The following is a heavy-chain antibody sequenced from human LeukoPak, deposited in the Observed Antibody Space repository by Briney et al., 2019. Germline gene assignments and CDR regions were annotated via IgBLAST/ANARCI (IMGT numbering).Heavy chain of an antibody. J-gene: IGHJ6*02. CDR3: ARDFYYYGSGTFMDV. CDR2: INPNDGGT. CDR1: GYTXTSYG. V-gene: IGHV1-2*02. Sequence: ASVKVSCKASGYTXTSYGISWVRQAPGQGLEWMGWINPNDGGTNYAQTFQGRVTMTRDTSISTAYMELSSLRSDDTAVYYCARDFYYYGSGTFMDVWGQGTVVTVSS. D-gene: IGHD3-10*01.